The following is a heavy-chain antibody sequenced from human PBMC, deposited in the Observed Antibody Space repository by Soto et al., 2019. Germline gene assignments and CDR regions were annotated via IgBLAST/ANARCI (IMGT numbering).Heavy chain of an antibody. J-gene: IGHJ6*02. CDR3: ARGRHSYDILTGPIVDYYYGMDV. CDR1: GYTFTGYY. V-gene: IGHV1-2*04. Sequence: ASVKVSCKASGYTFTGYYMHWVRQAPGQGLEWMGWINPNSGGTNYAQKFQGWVTMTRDTSISTAYMELSRLRPDDTAVYYCARGRHSYDILTGPIVDYYYGMDVWGQGTTVTVSS. CDR2: INPNSGGT. D-gene: IGHD3-9*01.